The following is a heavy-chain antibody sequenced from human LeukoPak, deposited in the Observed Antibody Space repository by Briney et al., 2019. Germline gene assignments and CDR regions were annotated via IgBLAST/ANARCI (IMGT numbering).Heavy chain of an antibody. Sequence: SVKVSCKASGGTFSSYAISWVRQAPGQGLEWMGRIIPILGIANYAQKFQGRVTITADKSTSTAYMELSSLRSEDTAVYYCARDSSSWYSGWFDPWGQGTLVTVSS. CDR3: ARDSSSWYSGWFDP. CDR2: IIPILGIA. D-gene: IGHD6-13*01. V-gene: IGHV1-69*04. CDR1: GGTFSSYA. J-gene: IGHJ5*02.